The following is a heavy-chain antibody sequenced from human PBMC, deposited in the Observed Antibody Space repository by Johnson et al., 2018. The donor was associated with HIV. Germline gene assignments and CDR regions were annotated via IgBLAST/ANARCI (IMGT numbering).Heavy chain of an antibody. CDR3: ASLSDDAFDF. J-gene: IGHJ3*01. V-gene: IGHV3-30*03. CDR1: GFTLSSYA. CDR2: LTNDGSNK. Sequence: QVQLVESGGGVVQPGRSLRLSCAASGFTLSSYAMHWVRQAPGKGLEWVAVLTNDGSNKYYADSVKGRFTISRDNSENTLYLQMNSLKAEDMAVYYCASLSDDAFDFWGQGTMVIVSS.